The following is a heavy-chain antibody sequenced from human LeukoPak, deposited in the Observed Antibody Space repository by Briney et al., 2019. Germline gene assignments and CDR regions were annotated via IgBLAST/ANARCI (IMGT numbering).Heavy chain of an antibody. Sequence: SETLSLTCTVSGGSISRYYWSWIRHPPGKGLEWIGYIYYSGSTNYNPSLKSRVTISVDTSKNQFSLKLSSVTAADTAVYYCARDSGDGYYYYYYMDVWGKGTTVTVSS. CDR1: GGSISRYY. J-gene: IGHJ6*03. D-gene: IGHD4-17*01. CDR3: ARDSGDGYYYYYYMDV. CDR2: IYYSGST. V-gene: IGHV4-59*01.